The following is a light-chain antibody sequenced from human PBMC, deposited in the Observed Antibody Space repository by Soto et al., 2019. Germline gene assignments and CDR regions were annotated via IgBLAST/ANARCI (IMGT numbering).Light chain of an antibody. CDR2: DVS. J-gene: IGLJ1*01. CDR3: ASYITSSTYV. Sequence: QSALTQPASVSGSPGQSIAISCTGTSSDVGGYSYVSWYQQQPGKAPKLVISDVSNRPSGVSDRFSGSKSGNTASLTISGLQTEYEADYYCASYITSSTYVFGTGTKLTVL. CDR1: SSDVGGYSY. V-gene: IGLV2-14*01.